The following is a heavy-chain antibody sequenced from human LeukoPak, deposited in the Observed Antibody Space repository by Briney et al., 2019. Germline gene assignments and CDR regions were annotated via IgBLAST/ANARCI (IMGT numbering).Heavy chain of an antibody. V-gene: IGHV4-59*01. J-gene: IGHJ4*02. CDR1: GGSISTYQ. CDR3: ARGGPQWLAAFDY. Sequence: SETLSLTCSVSGGSISTYQWSWIRQSPGKGLEWIGNVYKSGSTNYNPSLKSRVIISVDTSKNQFSLKLSSVTAADTAVYYCARGGPQWLAAFDYWGQGTLVTVSS. CDR2: VYKSGST. D-gene: IGHD6-19*01.